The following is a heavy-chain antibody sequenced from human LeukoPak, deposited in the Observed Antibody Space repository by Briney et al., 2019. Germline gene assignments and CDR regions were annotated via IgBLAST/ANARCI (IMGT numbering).Heavy chain of an antibody. CDR1: GGSINSYY. CDR3: ASAVNNWFDP. CDR2: VSYSGST. D-gene: IGHD4-17*01. V-gene: IGHV4-59*08. Sequence: PSETLSLTCTVSGGSINSYYWSWLRQPPGKGLEWIGYVSYSGSTKFDPSLQSRVTISIDTSKNQFSLKLSSVTAADTAVYYCASAVNNWFDPWGQGTLVTVSS. J-gene: IGHJ5*02.